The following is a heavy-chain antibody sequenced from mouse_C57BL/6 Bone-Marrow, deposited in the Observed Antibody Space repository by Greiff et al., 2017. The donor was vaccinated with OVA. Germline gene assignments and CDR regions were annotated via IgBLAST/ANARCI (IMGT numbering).Heavy chain of an antibody. J-gene: IGHJ4*01. D-gene: IGHD2-4*01. CDR2: ISNGGGST. Sequence: DVKLVESGGGLVQPGGSLKLSCAASGFTFSDYYMYWVRQTPEKRLEWVAYISNGGGSTYYPDTVKGRFTISRDNAKNTLYLQMSRLKSEDTAMYYCARHDSHYDYDGYAMDYWGQGTSVTVSS. CDR1: GFTFSDYY. CDR3: ARHDSHYDYDGYAMDY. V-gene: IGHV5-12*01.